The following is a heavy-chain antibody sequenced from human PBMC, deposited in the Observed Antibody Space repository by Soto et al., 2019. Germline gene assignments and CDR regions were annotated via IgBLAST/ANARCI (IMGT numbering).Heavy chain of an antibody. D-gene: IGHD3-10*02. CDR1: GFTFSSYG. Sequence: QVQLVESGGGVVQPGRSLRLSCAASGFTFSSYGMHWVRQAPGKGLEWVTFISYDGSNKYYADSVKGRFTISRDNSKNTLYLEMNSLRAEDTAGSYCGGGNYVELWGQGNLVTVSS. CDR3: GGGNYVEL. J-gene: IGHJ4*02. CDR2: ISYDGSNK. V-gene: IGHV3-30*03.